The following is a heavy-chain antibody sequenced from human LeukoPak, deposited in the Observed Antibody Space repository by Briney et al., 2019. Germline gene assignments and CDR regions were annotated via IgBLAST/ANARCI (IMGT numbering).Heavy chain of an antibody. J-gene: IGHJ4*02. CDR2: INTDGITT. V-gene: IGHV3-74*01. Sequence: PGGSLRLSCAASGFTFSNYWMHWVRQAPGKGLVWVSLINTDGITTSYADSVKGRFTISRDNAKNTLYLQMNSLRAEDTAVYYCARAWIQDYWGQGTLVTVSS. CDR3: ARAWIQDY. D-gene: IGHD5-18*01. CDR1: GFTFSNYW.